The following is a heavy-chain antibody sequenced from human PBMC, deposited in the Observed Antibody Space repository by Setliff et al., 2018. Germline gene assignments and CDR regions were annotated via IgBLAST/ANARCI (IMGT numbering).Heavy chain of an antibody. CDR3: ARSRTIAVKGGVFAV. Sequence: SETLSLTCTVSGGSITSDGYYWSWIRQHPVKGLEWIGYIYYNGDTYYNPYLRSRVAISLDTSMNHFSLELSSVRAADTALYYCARSRTIAVKGGVFAVWGRGTLVTVSS. D-gene: IGHD6-19*01. J-gene: IGHJ2*01. CDR1: GGSITSDGYY. CDR2: IYYNGDT. V-gene: IGHV4-31*03.